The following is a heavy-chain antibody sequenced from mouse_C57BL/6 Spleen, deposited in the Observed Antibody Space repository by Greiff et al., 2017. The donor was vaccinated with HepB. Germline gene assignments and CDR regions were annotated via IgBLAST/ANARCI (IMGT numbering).Heavy chain of an antibody. CDR3: ASPQLGWCAY. D-gene: IGHD4-1*02. CDR2: INPSNGGT. Sequence: VQLQQPGTELVKPGASVKLSCKASGYTFTSYWMHWVKQRPGQGLEWIENINPSNGGTNYNEKFKSKATLTVDNSSSTAYMQLSSLTSEVSAVYDCASPQLGWCAYWGQGTLVTVSA. J-gene: IGHJ3*01. CDR1: GYTFTSYW. V-gene: IGHV1-53*01.